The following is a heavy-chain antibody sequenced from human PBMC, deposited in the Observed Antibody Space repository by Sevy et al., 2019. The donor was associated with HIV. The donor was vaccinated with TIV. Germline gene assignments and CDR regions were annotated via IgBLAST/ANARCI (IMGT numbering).Heavy chain of an antibody. CDR1: GFIFTTYE. D-gene: IGHD3-22*01. V-gene: IGHV3-48*03. Sequence: GESLKISCAASGFIFTTYEMNWVRQAPGKGLELVSYITSSGSTIYYADSVKGRFSISRDNVKNSLYLQMNNLRAEDTAVYYCARARDYYNSVGPYYFDYWGQGTLVTVSS. CDR3: ARARDYYNSVGPYYFDY. J-gene: IGHJ4*02. CDR2: ITSSGSTI.